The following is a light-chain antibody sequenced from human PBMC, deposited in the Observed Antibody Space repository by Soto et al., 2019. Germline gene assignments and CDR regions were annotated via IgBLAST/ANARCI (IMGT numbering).Light chain of an antibody. Sequence: DIQMTQSPSTLSASVGDRVTITCRASQSISSYLNWYQQKPGKAPKLLIYAASSLQSGVPSRFSGSGSGTDFTLTISSLRHEDFATYYCQQSYSSPLTLGQGTKVDIK. CDR1: QSISSY. J-gene: IGKJ1*01. CDR3: QQSYSSPLT. CDR2: AAS. V-gene: IGKV1-39*01.